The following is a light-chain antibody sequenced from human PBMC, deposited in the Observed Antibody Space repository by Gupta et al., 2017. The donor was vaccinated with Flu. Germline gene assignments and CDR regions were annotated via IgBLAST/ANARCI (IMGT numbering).Light chain of an antibody. CDR1: RDINTW. Sequence: DIQMTQSPSTLSASVGDRVTVTCRASRDINTWLAWYQQKPGKAPNLLIYEASSLQSGVPSRFSGRGSGTGFTLTISSLQPDDFATYYCQQYHSFPWTFGQGTKVEIK. CDR3: QQYHSFPWT. V-gene: IGKV1-5*03. CDR2: EAS. J-gene: IGKJ1*01.